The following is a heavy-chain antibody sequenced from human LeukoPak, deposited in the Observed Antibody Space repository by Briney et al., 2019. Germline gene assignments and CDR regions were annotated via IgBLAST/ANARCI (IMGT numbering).Heavy chain of an antibody. Sequence: SVKVSCKASGGTFISYAISWVRQAPGQGLEWMGGIIPIFGTANYAQKFQGRVTITADESTSTAYMELSSLRSEDTAVYYCTKESPFYHGSFHYYMDVWGTGTSVTISS. D-gene: IGHD3-16*02. J-gene: IGHJ6*03. CDR3: TKESPFYHGSFHYYMDV. CDR2: IIPIFGTA. V-gene: IGHV1-69*13. CDR1: GGTFISYA.